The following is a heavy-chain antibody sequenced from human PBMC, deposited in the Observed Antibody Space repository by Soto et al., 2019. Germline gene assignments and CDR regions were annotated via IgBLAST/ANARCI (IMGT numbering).Heavy chain of an antibody. Sequence: SVKVSCKASGYAFSTYGISWVRQAPGQGLEWMGWISSYNGKTNYVQDLQGRVTMTKDTSTTTAYMELKSLRSEDTVVYYSARDSGSAALTYYYFGMAVRGQGATVTAAS. D-gene: IGHD3-10*01. CDR2: ISSYNGKT. CDR3: ARDSGSAALTYYYFGMAV. J-gene: IGHJ6*02. V-gene: IGHV1-18*01. CDR1: GYAFSTYG.